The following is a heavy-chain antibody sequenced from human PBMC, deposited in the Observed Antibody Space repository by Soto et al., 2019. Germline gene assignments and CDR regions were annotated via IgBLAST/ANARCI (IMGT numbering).Heavy chain of an antibody. V-gene: IGHV4-31*03. D-gene: IGHD5-12*01. CDR3: ARYKSDIEMQRLDYFDY. J-gene: IGHJ4*02. CDR1: RGSITSSGYY. CDR2: IYNSGST. Sequence: PSGTLALTCSVSRGSITSSGYYWSWIRQHPGKGLEWIGDIYNSGSTHYNPSLKSRVSILLDTSNNQFSLKLTSVTAADTAVYYCARYKSDIEMQRLDYFDYCCQGTLVT.